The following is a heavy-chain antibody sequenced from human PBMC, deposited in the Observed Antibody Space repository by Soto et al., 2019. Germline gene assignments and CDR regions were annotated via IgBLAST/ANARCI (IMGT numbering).Heavy chain of an antibody. CDR3: ARAPSNRNSHVSYCDF. J-gene: IGHJ4*02. CDR2: LSGSSRAI. V-gene: IGHV3-48*02. Sequence: EVQLVASGGGLVQPGGSLRLSCAASGFTFSNFAMNWVRRAPGKGPEWVSYLSGSSRAINYAASVKGRFIVCRANAKNSLFLHINSLRDEATAVSYCARAPSNRNSHVSYCDFWGQGTLVTVSS. D-gene: IGHD3-16*01. CDR1: GFTFSNFA.